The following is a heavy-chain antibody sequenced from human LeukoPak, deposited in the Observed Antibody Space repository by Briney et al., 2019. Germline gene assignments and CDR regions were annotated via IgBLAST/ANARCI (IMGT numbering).Heavy chain of an antibody. J-gene: IGHJ6*02. Sequence: ASVKVSFKASGYTFTIYDINWVRQATGQGLEWMGWMNPNSGNTGYAQKFQGRVTMTRNTSISTAYMELTSLQSEDPPVYSCPRVRVGYTTTWLRRGPYSSSVMAVWAQGPRSPSP. V-gene: IGHV1-8*01. D-gene: IGHD6-13*01. CDR3: PRVRVGYTTTWLRRGPYSSSVMAV. CDR2: MNPNSGNT. CDR1: GYTFTIYD.